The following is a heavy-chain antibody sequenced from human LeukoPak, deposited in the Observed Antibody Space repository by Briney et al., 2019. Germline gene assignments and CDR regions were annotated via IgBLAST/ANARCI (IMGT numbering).Heavy chain of an antibody. CDR3: ARDRRVRIIGWLVEDDY. Sequence: ASVKVSCKASGYTFTSYGISWVRQAPGQGLEWMGWISAYNGNTNYAQKLQGRVTMTTDTSTSTAYMELRSLRSDDTAVYYCARDRRVRIIGWLVEDDYWGQGTLVTASS. CDR1: GYTFTSYG. CDR2: ISAYNGNT. D-gene: IGHD6-19*01. V-gene: IGHV1-18*01. J-gene: IGHJ4*02.